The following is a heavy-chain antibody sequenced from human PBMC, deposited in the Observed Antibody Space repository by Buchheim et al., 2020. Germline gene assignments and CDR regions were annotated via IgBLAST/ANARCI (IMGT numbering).Heavy chain of an antibody. V-gene: IGHV4-34*01. CDR3: ARGLGYCSGASCYTGYYYYYGMDV. CDR2: INHSGST. Sequence: VPLQQWGAGLLKPSETLSLTCAVYGGSFSGYYWSWIRQPPGKGLEWIGEINHSGSTNYNPSLKSRVTISVDTSKNQFSLKLSSVTAADTAVYYCARGLGYCSGASCYTGYYYYYGMDVWGQGTT. D-gene: IGHD2-2*02. CDR1: GGSFSGYY. J-gene: IGHJ6*02.